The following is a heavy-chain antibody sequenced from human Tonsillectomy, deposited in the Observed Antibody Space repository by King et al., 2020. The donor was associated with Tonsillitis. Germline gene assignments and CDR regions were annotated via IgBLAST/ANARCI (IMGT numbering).Heavy chain of an antibody. CDR1: GFTFSDYG. CDR3: AKDEGSEHYFDY. V-gene: IGHV3-30*18. Sequence: VQLVESGGGMVQPGRSVRLSCTASGFTFSDYGMHWVRQAPGKGLEWVAVVSYDGSQTYYTDSVRGRFTISRDNSKKALYLDMSSLRPEDTAIYYCAKDEGSEHYFDYWGQGTLVTVSS. J-gene: IGHJ4*02. CDR2: VSYDGSQT.